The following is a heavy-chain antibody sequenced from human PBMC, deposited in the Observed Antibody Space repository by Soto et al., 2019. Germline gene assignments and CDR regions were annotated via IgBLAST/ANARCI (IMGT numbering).Heavy chain of an antibody. D-gene: IGHD3-22*01. Sequence: KSSETLSLTCTVSGGSISSGDYYWSWIRQPPGKGLEWIGYIYYSGSTYYNPSLKSRVTISVDTSKNQFSLRLSSVTAADTAVYYCASRPPYYYDSSGYYNYWGQGTLVTVSS. CDR2: IYYSGST. CDR1: GGSISSGDYY. CDR3: ASRPPYYYDSSGYYNY. V-gene: IGHV4-30-4*01. J-gene: IGHJ4*02.